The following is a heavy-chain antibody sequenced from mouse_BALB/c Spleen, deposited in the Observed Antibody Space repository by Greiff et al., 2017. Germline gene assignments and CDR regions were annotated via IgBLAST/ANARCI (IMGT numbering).Heavy chain of an antibody. CDR2: SRNKANDYTT. J-gene: IGHJ4*01. D-gene: IGHD2-1*01. Sequence: EVQGVESGGGLVQPGGSLRLSCATSGFTFSDFYMEWVRQPPGKRLEWIAASRNKANDYTTEYSASVKGRFIVSRDTSQSILYLQMNALRAEDTAIYYCARDAYYGNYDYAMDYWGQGTSVTVSS. V-gene: IGHV7-1*02. CDR3: ARDAYYGNYDYAMDY. CDR1: GFTFSDFY.